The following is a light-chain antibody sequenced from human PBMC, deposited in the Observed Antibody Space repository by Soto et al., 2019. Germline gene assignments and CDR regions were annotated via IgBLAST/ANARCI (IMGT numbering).Light chain of an antibody. CDR1: SSDVGNYNL. V-gene: IGLV2-23*01. J-gene: IGLJ1*01. CDR3: CSYAGSNTYV. CDR2: AGS. Sequence: HSALTQPASVSGSPGQSITISCTGTSSDVGNYNLVSWYQQHPGKAPKVMIYAGSNRPSGVSHRFSGFKSGNTASLTISGLQAEYEADYHCCSYAGSNTYVFGTGTKVTVL.